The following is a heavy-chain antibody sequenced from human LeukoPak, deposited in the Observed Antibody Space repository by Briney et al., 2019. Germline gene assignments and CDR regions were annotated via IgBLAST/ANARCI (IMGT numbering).Heavy chain of an antibody. CDR2: IWYYESNS. V-gene: IGHV3-33*01. CDR1: GFTFSTYG. CDR3: ARDSGHAFDI. Sequence: GGSLRLSCVVSGFTFSTYGMPWVRQAPAKGLGWVAVIWYYESNSTYGDSVKGRFTISSDNSKNTLYLQMNSLGAEDTAVYYCARDSGHAFDIWGQGTMVTVSS. J-gene: IGHJ3*02. D-gene: IGHD6-25*01.